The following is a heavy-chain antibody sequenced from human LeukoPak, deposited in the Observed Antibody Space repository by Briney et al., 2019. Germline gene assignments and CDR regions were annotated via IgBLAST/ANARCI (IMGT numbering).Heavy chain of an antibody. CDR2: IYYSGST. J-gene: IGHJ6*03. CDR1: GGSISSDGYY. CDR3: ARAVPAVYMDV. Sequence: SETLSLTCTVSGGSISSDGYYWSWIRLHPGKGLEWIGYIYYSGSTYYNPSLKSRVTISVDTSKNQFSLKLSSVTAADTAVYYCARAVPAVYMDVWGRGTTVTVSS. V-gene: IGHV4-31*03.